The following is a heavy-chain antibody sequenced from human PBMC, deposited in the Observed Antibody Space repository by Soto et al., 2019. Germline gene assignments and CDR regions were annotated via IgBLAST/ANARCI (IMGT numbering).Heavy chain of an antibody. CDR1: GFTFSSYA. CDR2: LDSTGGST. D-gene: IGHD1-26*01. V-gene: IGHV3-23*01. J-gene: IGHJ6*02. CDR3: ARVSLGASTITDYYYYGMDV. Sequence: PGGSLRLSCAASGFTFSSYAMSWVRQAPAKGLEWVSGLDSTGGSTYYADSVKGPFTISRDNSKNTLYLQMSSLRAEDTAVYYCARVSLGASTITDYYYYGMDVWGHGTTVTVS.